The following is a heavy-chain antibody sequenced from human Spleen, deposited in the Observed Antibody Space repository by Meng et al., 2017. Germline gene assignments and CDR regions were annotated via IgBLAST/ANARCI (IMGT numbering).Heavy chain of an antibody. CDR1: GSGLMFSRYW. V-gene: IGHV3-23*01. J-gene: IGHJ4*02. CDR2: ISGSGGST. CDR3: AKGPSSGWYYFDY. D-gene: IGHD6-19*01. Sequence: GESLKISCAGSGSGLMFSRYWMSWVRQAPGKGLEWVSAISGSGGSTYYADSVKGRFTISRDNSKNTLYLQMNSLRAEDTAVYYCAKGPSSGWYYFDYWGQGTLVTVSS.